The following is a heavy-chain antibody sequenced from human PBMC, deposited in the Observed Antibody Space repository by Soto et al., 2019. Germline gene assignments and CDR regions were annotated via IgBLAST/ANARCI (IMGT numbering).Heavy chain of an antibody. Sequence: EVQLVESGGGLIQPGGSLRLSCAVSGFTVSNNYMSWVRQAPGKGLEGVSVIYSGGYTAYGDSVKGRFTISRDNSKNTLYPQRTTRAPEDPAVYYCATQPGGGGYWGQGTLVTVSS. J-gene: IGHJ4*02. D-gene: IGHD2-2*01. CDR1: GFTVSNNY. V-gene: IGHV3-53*01. CDR2: IYSGGYT. CDR3: ATQPGGGGY.